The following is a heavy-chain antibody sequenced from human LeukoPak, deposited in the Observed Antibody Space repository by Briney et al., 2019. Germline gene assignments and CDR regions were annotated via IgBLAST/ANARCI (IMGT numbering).Heavy chain of an antibody. CDR2: ISSSSSYI. D-gene: IGHD3-10*01. CDR3: AKAVVRGVIINPFDY. Sequence: GGSLRLSCAASGFTFSSYGMHWVRQAPGKGLEWVSSISSSSSYIYYADSVKGRFTISRDNSKNTLYLQMNSLRAEDTAVYYCAKAVVRGVIINPFDYWGQGTLVTVSS. J-gene: IGHJ4*02. CDR1: GFTFSSYG. V-gene: IGHV3-21*04.